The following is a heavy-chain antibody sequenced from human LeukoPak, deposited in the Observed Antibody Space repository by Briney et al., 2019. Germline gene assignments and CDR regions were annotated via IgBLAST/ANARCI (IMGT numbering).Heavy chain of an antibody. Sequence: GGSLRLSCAASGFTFSSYAMHWVRQAPGKGLEYVSAISSNGGSTYYANSVKGRFTISRDNSKHMLYLQMGSLRAEDMAVYYCARVGMVRGVMAYFDYWGQGTLVTVSS. CDR1: GFTFSSYA. V-gene: IGHV3-64*01. D-gene: IGHD3-10*01. J-gene: IGHJ4*02. CDR3: ARVGMVRGVMAYFDY. CDR2: ISSNGGST.